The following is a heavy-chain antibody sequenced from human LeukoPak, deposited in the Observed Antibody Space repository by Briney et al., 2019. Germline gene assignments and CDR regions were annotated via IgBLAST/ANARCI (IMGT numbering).Heavy chain of an antibody. J-gene: IGHJ6*02. CDR1: GFTFNRCG. CDR3: VKGSGTNDYGMDT. Sequence: GGSLRLSCAASGFTFNRCGMPWVRQAPGKGLEWVAVIVYDGSHQYYTDSVKGRITISRDNSKNTVFLQMDSLRAEDTGVYYCVKGSGTNDYGMDTWGQGTTVTVPS. CDR2: IVYDGSHQ. D-gene: IGHD3-10*01. V-gene: IGHV3-30*18.